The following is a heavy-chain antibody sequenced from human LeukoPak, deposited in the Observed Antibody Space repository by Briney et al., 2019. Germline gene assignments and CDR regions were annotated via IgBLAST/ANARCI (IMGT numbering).Heavy chain of an antibody. V-gene: IGHV1-69*05. D-gene: IGHD4-17*01. CDR3: ARAGDYGDYGSDY. Sequence: SVKVSCKASGGTFSSYAISWVRQAPGQGLEWMGGIIPIFGTANYAQKFQGRVTITTDESTSTAYMELSSLRSEDTAMYYCARAGDYGDYGSDYWGQGTLVTVSS. CDR2: IIPIFGTA. J-gene: IGHJ4*02. CDR1: GGTFSSYA.